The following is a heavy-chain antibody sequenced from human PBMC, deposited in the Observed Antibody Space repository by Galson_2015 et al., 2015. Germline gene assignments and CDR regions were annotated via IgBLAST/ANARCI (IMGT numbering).Heavy chain of an antibody. J-gene: IGHJ4*02. V-gene: IGHV3-9*01. CDR2: ISWNSGSR. CDR3: PRSPGDYFDY. CDR1: GFTFDAYV. D-gene: IGHD3-10*01. Sequence: SLRLSCAASGFTFDAYVMPWVRHAPGQGLEWVSSISWNSGSRDYADSVKGRFTISRDNAKNSLYLQMNSLRAEDTSLYYCPRSPGDYFDYWGQGTLVTVSS.